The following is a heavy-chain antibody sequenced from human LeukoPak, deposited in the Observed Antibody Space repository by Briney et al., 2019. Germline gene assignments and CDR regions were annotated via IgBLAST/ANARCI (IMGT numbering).Heavy chain of an antibody. D-gene: IGHD6-13*01. CDR2: ITGSAGGA. J-gene: IGHJ4*02. V-gene: IGHV3-23*01. CDR3: AKLAAAGTAHYYFDY. CDR1: GFSFSSYA. Sequence: GGSLRLSCAASGFSFSSYAMTWVRQAPGKGLEWVSSITGSAGGAHHADSVQGRFTISRDNSKNTLYLQMNSLRAEDTAVYYCAKLAAAGTAHYYFDYWGQGTLVTVSS.